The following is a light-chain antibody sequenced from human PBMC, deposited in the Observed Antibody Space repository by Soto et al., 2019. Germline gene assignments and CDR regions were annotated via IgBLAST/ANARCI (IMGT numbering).Light chain of an antibody. CDR3: QSSDIRNVV. Sequence: NFMLTQPHSVSESPGKTVTISCTGSGGSIASNYVQWFQQRPGSAPTTVIYEDDQRPSGVPDRFSGSIDSSSNSASLTISGLKTEDEAGYYCQSSDIRNVVFGGGTKLTVL. V-gene: IGLV6-57*02. CDR2: EDD. J-gene: IGLJ2*01. CDR1: GGSIASNY.